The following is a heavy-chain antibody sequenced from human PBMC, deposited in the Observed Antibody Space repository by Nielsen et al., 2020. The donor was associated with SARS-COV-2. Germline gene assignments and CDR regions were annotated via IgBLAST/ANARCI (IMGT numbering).Heavy chain of an antibody. CDR2: INHSGST. CDR1: GESFSGYY. Sequence: GSLRLSCAVYGESFSGYYWSWIRQPPGKGLEWIGEINHSGSTNYNPSLKSRVTISVDKSKNQFSLKLSSVTAADTAVYYCASAPSLVRYFDWLLSHFDYWGQGTLVTVSS. D-gene: IGHD3-9*01. CDR3: ASAPSLVRYFDWLLSHFDY. J-gene: IGHJ4*02. V-gene: IGHV4-34*01.